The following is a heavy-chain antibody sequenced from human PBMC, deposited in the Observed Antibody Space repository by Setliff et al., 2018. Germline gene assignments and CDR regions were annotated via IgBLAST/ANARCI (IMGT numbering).Heavy chain of an antibody. J-gene: IGHJ4*03. CDR2: ISGSGEYR. Sequence: GGSLRLSCAASGFPFSDFYMSWIRQAPGKGLEWISYISGSGEYRFYADSVRDRFTISRDDAKNALVLQMNSLRPEDTAKYYCARGNALDIWGQGTQVTVSS. V-gene: IGHV3-11*04. D-gene: IGHD1-1*01. CDR1: GFPFSDFY. CDR3: ARGNALDI.